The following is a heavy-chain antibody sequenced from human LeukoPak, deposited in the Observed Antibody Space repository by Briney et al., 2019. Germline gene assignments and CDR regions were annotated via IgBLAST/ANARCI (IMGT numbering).Heavy chain of an antibody. CDR2: ISSSSSTI. CDR3: ARVDYGDYYYYMDV. J-gene: IGHJ6*03. V-gene: IGHV3-48*01. Sequence: GGSLRLSCAASGFTFSSYSMNWVRQAPGKGLEWVSYISSSSSTIYYADSVKGRFTISRDNAKNSLYLQMNSLRAEDTAVYYCARVDYGDYYYYMDVWGKGTTVTVSS. CDR1: GFTFSSYS. D-gene: IGHD4-17*01.